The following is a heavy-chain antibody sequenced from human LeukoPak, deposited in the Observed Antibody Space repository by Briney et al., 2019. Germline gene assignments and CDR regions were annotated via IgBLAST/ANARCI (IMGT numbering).Heavy chain of an antibody. Sequence: GGSLRLSCATSGFTFSNYNMNWVRQAPGKGLEWVSSICDNNKCTYYADSVKGRFTISRDNAKNSLYLQMNSLRAEDTALYYCAKDMGSGSYSYDAFDIWGQGTMVTVSS. V-gene: IGHV3-21*04. D-gene: IGHD1-26*01. J-gene: IGHJ3*02. CDR1: GFTFSNYN. CDR3: AKDMGSGSYSYDAFDI. CDR2: ICDNNKCT.